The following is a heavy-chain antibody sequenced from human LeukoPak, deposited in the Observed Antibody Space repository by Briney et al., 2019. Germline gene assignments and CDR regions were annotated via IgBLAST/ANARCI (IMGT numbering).Heavy chain of an antibody. V-gene: IGHV3-64D*09. CDR1: GFTFSTFA. CDR2: ISNNGGRV. CDR3: VKLYYDFWSGSSGYFDY. J-gene: IGHJ4*02. D-gene: IGHD3-3*01. Sequence: PSGGSLRLSCSAFGFTFSTFAMHWVRQAPGKGLEYVSGISNNGGRVYYADSVKGRFTISRDNPKNTLYLQISSLRAEDTALYYCVKLYYDFWSGSSGYFDYWGQGALVTVSS.